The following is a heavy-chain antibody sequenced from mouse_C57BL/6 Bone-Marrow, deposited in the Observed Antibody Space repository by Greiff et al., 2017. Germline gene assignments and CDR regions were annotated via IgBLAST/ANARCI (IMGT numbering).Heavy chain of an antibody. CDR3: ASSLTGTLNY. D-gene: IGHD4-1*01. V-gene: IGHV7-3*01. CDR1: GFTFTDYY. Sequence: DVKLVESGGGLVQPGGSLSLSCAASGFTFTDYYMSWVRQPPGKALEWLGFIRNKANGYTTEYSASVKGRFTISRDNSQSILYLQMNALRAEDSATYYCASSLTGTLNYWGQGTTLTVSS. J-gene: IGHJ2*01. CDR2: IRNKANGYTT.